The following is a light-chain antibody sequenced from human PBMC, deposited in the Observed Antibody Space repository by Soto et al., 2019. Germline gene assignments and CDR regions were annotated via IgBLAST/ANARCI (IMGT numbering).Light chain of an antibody. CDR3: QQTYSTPHT. V-gene: IGKV1-39*01. CDR2: AAI. Sequence: DIQMTQSPSSLSASVGVRVTITCRASQTITTYLNWYQHKPGKAPKLLIYAAISLQIGVPSRLSGSGSGTDFTLTISSLQPEDFATYYCQQTYSTPHTFGQGTKVEIK. J-gene: IGKJ2*01. CDR1: QTITTY.